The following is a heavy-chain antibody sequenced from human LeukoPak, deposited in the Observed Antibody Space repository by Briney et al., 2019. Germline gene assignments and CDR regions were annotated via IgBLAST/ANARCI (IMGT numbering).Heavy chain of an antibody. J-gene: IGHJ4*02. CDR2: ISGSGGST. D-gene: IGHD4-17*01. CDR1: GSTFSSYA. CDR3: AKDRKAVSTVTFDY. V-gene: IGHV3-23*01. Sequence: PGGSLRLSCAASGSTFSSYAMSWVRQAPGKGLEWVSAISGSGGSTYYADSVKGRFTISRDNSKNTLYLQMNSLRAEDTAVYYCAKDRKAVSTVTFDYWGQGTLVTVSS.